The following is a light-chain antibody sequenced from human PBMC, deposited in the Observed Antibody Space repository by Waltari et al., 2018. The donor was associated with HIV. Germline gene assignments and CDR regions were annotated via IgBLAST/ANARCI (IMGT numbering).Light chain of an antibody. Sequence: DIQMTQSPSSLSASVGDRVTMTCRASQRISSYLNWYQQKPGKAPKLLMDAASSLQSGVPSRFSGSGSGTDFTLTSSSLQPEDFATYYGQQSYSTPRITFGPGTRLEIK. CDR3: QQSYSTPRIT. J-gene: IGKJ5*01. CDR2: AAS. CDR1: QRISSY. V-gene: IGKV1-39*01.